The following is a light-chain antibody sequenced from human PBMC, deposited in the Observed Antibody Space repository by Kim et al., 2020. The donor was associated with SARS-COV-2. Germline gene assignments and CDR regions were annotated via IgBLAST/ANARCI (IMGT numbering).Light chain of an antibody. J-gene: IGKJ1*01. Sequence: ANINCKSSQSVLNSCNNKNYLAWYQQKPGKPPKLLIYWASSRESGVPERFSGSGSGKDFTLTISSLQAEDVAVYYCQQSYSVPPTFGQGAKVDIK. CDR2: WAS. CDR1: QSVLNSCNNKNY. CDR3: QQSYSVPPT. V-gene: IGKV4-1*01.